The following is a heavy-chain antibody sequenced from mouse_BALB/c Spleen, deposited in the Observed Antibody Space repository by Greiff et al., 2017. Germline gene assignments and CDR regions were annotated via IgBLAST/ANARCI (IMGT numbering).Heavy chain of an antibody. CDR1: GFTFSSFG. D-gene: IGHD2-3*01. J-gene: IGHJ4*01. Sequence: EVKLMESGGGLVQPGGSRKLSCAASGFTFSSFGMHWVRQAPGKGLEWVAYISSGSSTIYYADTVKGRFTISRDNPKNTLFLQRTCLRSEDTAMYYCARGGDGYYPNYYGMDYWGQGTSVTV. V-gene: IGHV5-17*02. CDR3: ARGGDGYYPNYYGMDY. CDR2: ISSGSSTI.